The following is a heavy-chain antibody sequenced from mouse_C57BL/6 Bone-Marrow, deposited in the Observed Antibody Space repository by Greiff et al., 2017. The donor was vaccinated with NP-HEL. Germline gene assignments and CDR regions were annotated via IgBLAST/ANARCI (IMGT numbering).Heavy chain of an antibody. CDR1: GYSITSGYY. CDR2: ISYDGSN. D-gene: IGHD1-1*01. Sequence: EVKLMESGPGLVKPSQSLSLTCSVTGYSITSGYYWNWIRQFPGNKLEWMGYISYDGSNNYNPSLKNRISITRDTSKNQFFLKLNSVTTEDTATYYCARGPRATVVATPYYFDYWGQGTTLTVSS. V-gene: IGHV3-6*01. CDR3: ARGPRATVVATPYYFDY. J-gene: IGHJ2*01.